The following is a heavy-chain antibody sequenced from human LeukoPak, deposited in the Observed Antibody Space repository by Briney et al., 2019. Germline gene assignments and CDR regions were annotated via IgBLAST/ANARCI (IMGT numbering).Heavy chain of an antibody. V-gene: IGHV3-23*01. Sequence: GGPLRLSCAASSFTFSNYAMTWVRQAPGKGLEWVSTITSSGASTDYADSVKGRLTISRDNSKNTLFLQMNSLRADDTAVYYCAKGGPTVATPFDYWGQGTLVTVSS. CDR1: SFTFSNYA. CDR3: AKGGPTVATPFDY. CDR2: ITSSGAST. J-gene: IGHJ4*02. D-gene: IGHD4-23*01.